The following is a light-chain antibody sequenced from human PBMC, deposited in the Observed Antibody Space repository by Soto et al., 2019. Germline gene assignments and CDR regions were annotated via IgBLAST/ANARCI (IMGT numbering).Light chain of an antibody. V-gene: IGKV2-24*01. J-gene: IGKJ1*01. Sequence: DIVLTQTPLSSPVTLGQPASFSSRSSRSLLHSDGNTYLSWLHQRPGQPPRLLIYQISKRLSGVPDRFSGSGAGTSFTLKISRVEAQDVGIYFCMQSLQLRTFGQGTKVDIK. CDR1: RSLLHSDGNTY. CDR3: MQSLQLRT. CDR2: QIS.